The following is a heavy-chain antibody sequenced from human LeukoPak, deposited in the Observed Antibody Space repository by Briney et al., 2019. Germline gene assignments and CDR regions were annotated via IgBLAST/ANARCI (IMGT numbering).Heavy chain of an antibody. CDR3: AKGYGDYVADAFDI. J-gene: IGHJ3*02. CDR1: GFTFSIYG. CDR2: VRYDVSDK. V-gene: IGHV3-30*02. Sequence: TVGSLRLSCAASGFTFSIYGIHSGPQAPAKGLGWGSFVRYDVSDKYYAESVKGRFTISRDNSKNTLYLQMNSLRAADTAVYYCAKGYGDYVADAFDIWGQGTMVTVSS. D-gene: IGHD4-17*01.